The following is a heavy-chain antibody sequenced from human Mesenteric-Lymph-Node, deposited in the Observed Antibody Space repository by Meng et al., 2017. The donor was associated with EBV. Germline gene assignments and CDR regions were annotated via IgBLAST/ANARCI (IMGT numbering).Heavy chain of an antibody. J-gene: IGHJ4*02. V-gene: IGHV4-30-4*01. CDR2: IYYSGNT. D-gene: IGHD5-12*01. CDR3: ARLIYSGNNYPTVFDY. Sequence: QGQLEELGPGLVKPSKTLSLTCTVSAIGSANYWSWIRQPPGKGLEWVGYIYYSGNTYYNPSLKSRLTMSIDTSKGQFSLKLASVTAADTAVYYCARLIYSGNNYPTVFDYWGQGTLVTVSS. CDR1: AIGSANY.